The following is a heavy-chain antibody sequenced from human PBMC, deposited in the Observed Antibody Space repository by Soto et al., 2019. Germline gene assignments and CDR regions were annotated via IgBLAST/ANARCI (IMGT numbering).Heavy chain of an antibody. CDR1: GGSISSGGYY. CDR2: IYYSGST. V-gene: IGHV4-31*03. CDR3: ARVWAARYFYYGMDV. D-gene: IGHD6-6*01. Sequence: QVQLQESGPGLVKPSQTLSLTCTVSGGSISSGGYYWSWIRQHPGKGLEWIGYIYYSGSTYYNPSLKSRVTISVDTSKNQFSLKLSSVTAADTAVYYCARVWAARYFYYGMDVWGQGTTVTVSS. J-gene: IGHJ6*02.